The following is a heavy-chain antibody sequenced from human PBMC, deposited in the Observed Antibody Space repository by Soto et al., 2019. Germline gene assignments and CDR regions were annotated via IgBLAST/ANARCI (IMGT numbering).Heavy chain of an antibody. J-gene: IGHJ4*02. D-gene: IGHD1-26*01. CDR1: GFSLTTDRVG. V-gene: IGHV2-5*02. Sequence: QITLKESGPTLVKPTQTLTLTCTFSGFSLTTDRVGVGWIRQPPGEALEWLAVIYWDDSKTYRTSLESRLTITKDTSQNQVALTMTNMDSLDTATYYCAHAYGGRSLYWGQGTLVTVSS. CDR2: IYWDDSK. CDR3: AHAYGGRSLY.